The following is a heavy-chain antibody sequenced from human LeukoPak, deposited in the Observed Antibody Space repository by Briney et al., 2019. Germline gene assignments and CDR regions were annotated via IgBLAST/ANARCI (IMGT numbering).Heavy chain of an antibody. CDR1: GYTFTGYY. CDR3: ARDEGRECDILTGYYPSHFDY. V-gene: IGHV1-2*02. D-gene: IGHD3-9*01. CDR2: INPNSGGT. Sequence: ASVKVSCKASGYTFTGYYMHWVRQAPGQGLEWMGWINPNSGGTNYAQKFQGRVTMTRDTSISTAYMELSRLRSDDTAVYYCARDEGRECDILTGYYPSHFDYWGQGTLVTVSS. J-gene: IGHJ4*02.